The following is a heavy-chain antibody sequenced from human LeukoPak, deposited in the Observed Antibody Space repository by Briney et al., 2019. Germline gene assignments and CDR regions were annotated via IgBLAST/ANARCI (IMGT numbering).Heavy chain of an antibody. D-gene: IGHD5-18*01. J-gene: IGHJ4*02. CDR1: GGSISSGDYY. CDR2: IYYSGST. CDR3: ARVAWIQLWLGFAY. Sequence: SQTLSLTCTVSGGSISSGDYYWSWIRQPPGKGLEWIGYIYYSGSTYYNPSLKSRVTISLDTSKNQFSLKLSSVTAADTAVYYCARVAWIQLWLGFAYWGQGTLVTVSS. V-gene: IGHV4-30-4*01.